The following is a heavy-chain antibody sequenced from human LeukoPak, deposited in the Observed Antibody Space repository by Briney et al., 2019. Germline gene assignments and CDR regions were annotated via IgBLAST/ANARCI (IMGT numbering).Heavy chain of an antibody. CDR1: GFTFSNYS. J-gene: IGHJ4*02. D-gene: IGHD2-15*01. CDR2: ISSSSGTI. CDR3: AGRSGPDDY. V-gene: IGHV3-48*01. Sequence: GGSLRLSCAASGFTFSNYSMNWVRQAPGKGLEWVSYISSSSGTINYADSVEGRFTISRDNAKKSLYLQMNSLRVEDTAVYYCAGRSGPDDYWGQGTLVTVSS.